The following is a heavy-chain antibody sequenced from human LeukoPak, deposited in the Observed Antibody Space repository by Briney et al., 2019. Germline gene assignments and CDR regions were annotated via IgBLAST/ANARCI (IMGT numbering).Heavy chain of an antibody. CDR2: ISYDGNNK. J-gene: IGHJ4*02. CDR3: ARSYSSGWSNYCDS. V-gene: IGHV3-30*04. CDR1: GFTFSDYA. D-gene: IGHD6-19*01. Sequence: GGSLRLSCAASGFTFSDYAMHWVRQAPGKGLEWVAVISYDGNNKYYADSVKGRFTISRDNSKNTLYLQMNSLRGEDTAVYYCARSYSSGWSNYCDSWXQXTLVSVSS.